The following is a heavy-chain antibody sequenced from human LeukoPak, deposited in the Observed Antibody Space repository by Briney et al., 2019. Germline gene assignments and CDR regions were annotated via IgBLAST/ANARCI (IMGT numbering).Heavy chain of an antibody. V-gene: IGHV4-34*01. Sequence: PSETLSLTCAVYGGSFSGYYWSWIRQPPGKGLEWIGEINHSGSTNYNPSLKSRVTISVDTSKNQFSLKLRSVTAADTAVYYCARDARTIKERSDAFDIWGQGTMVTVSS. CDR1: GGSFSGYY. D-gene: IGHD1-1*01. CDR3: ARDARTIKERSDAFDI. CDR2: INHSGST. J-gene: IGHJ3*02.